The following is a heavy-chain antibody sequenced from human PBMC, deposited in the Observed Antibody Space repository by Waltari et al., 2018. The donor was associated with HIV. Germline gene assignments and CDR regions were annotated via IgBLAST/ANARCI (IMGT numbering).Heavy chain of an antibody. Sequence: VQLVESGGGVVQPGGSLRPSRGASGVSFVLYVIHWVRQATGKGLEGVAVISPDGSDKFFGDSVKGRVTISRDNSKNTVNLQMHSLRVNDTATYFCVKDGCSSGWCFDYWGQGTLVTVSS. V-gene: IGHV3-30*18. CDR3: VKDGCSSGWCFDY. J-gene: IGHJ4*02. D-gene: IGHD6-19*01. CDR1: GVSFVLYV. CDR2: ISPDGSDK.